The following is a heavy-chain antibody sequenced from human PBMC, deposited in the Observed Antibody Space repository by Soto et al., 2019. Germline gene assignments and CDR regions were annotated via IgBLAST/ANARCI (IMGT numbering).Heavy chain of an antibody. D-gene: IGHD2-2*01. CDR1: GFTFSNYA. CDR3: ANRSCSIARRYFGY. J-gene: IGHJ4*02. Sequence: RGSLRLSCAASGFTFSNYAMSWVRQAPGKGLEWVSSITNTGGSTYYADSVEGRFTVSRDSSESTVYLQMYSLRAEDTAIYYCANRSCSIARRYFGYWGQGTQVTVSS. CDR2: ITNTGGST. V-gene: IGHV3-23*01.